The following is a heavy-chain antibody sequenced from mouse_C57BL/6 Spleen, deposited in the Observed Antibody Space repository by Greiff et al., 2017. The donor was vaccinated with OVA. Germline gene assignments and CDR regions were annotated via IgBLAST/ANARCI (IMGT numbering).Heavy chain of an antibody. CDR1: GYTFTSYW. V-gene: IGHV1-50*01. D-gene: IGHD4-1*01. CDR2: IDPSDSYT. Sequence: QVQLQQPGAELVKPGASVKLSCKASGYTFTSYWMQWVKQRPGQGLEWIGEIDPSDSYTNYNQKFKGKATLTVDTSSSTAYMQLSSLTSEDSAVYYCARYWDVGRAWFAYWGQGTLVTVSA. CDR3: ARYWDVGRAWFAY. J-gene: IGHJ3*01.